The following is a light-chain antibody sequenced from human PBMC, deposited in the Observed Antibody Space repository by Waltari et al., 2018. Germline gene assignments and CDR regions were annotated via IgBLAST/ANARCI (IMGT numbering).Light chain of an antibody. V-gene: IGKV2-28*01. Sequence: DIAMTQSPLSLPVTPGEPASISCRSSQSLLHSNGYNYLDWYLQKPGQSPQLVIYLGSNRASGVPDRFSGSGSGTYVTLKISRVEAEDVGAYYCMQALQVPLTFGGGTKVEI. CDR3: MQALQVPLT. CDR1: QSLLHSNGYNY. CDR2: LGS. J-gene: IGKJ4*01.